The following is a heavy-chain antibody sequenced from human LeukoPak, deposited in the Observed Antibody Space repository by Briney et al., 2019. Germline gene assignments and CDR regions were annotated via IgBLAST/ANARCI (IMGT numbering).Heavy chain of an antibody. D-gene: IGHD5-12*01. CDR1: GYTFTRYI. CDR3: ARERVTTTAFDY. V-gene: IGHV1-3*01. CDR2: INPGNGNT. J-gene: IGHJ4*02. Sequence: ASVKVSCKASGYTFTRYIMNWVRQAPGQRPEWMGWINPGNGNTKYSEKFQDRVTFTRDTSATTAYMELSSLRSEDTAVYYCARERVTTTAFDYWGQETLVTVSS.